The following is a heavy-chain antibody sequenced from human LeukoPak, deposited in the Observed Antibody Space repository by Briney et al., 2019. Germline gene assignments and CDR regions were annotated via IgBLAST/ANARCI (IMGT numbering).Heavy chain of an antibody. Sequence: PSETLSLTCAVSGGSISSSNWWSWVRQPPGKGLEWIGEIYHSGSTYYNPSLKSRVTISVDTSKNQFSLKLSSVTAADTAVYYCARHVIRSSGNFDYWGQGTLVTVSS. CDR3: ARHVIRSSGNFDY. D-gene: IGHD6-19*01. V-gene: IGHV4-4*02. CDR2: IYHSGST. CDR1: GGSISSSNW. J-gene: IGHJ4*02.